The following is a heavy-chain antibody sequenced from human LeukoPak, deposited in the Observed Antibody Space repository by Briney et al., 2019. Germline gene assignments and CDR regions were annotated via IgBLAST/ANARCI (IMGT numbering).Heavy chain of an antibody. CDR2: ISGSGGST. J-gene: IGHJ6*04. D-gene: IGHD2-2*01. V-gene: IGHV3-23*01. Sequence: GGSLRLSCAASGFTFSSYAMSWVRQAPGKGLEWVSAISGSGGSTYYADSVKGRFTISRDNSKNTLYLQMNSLRAEDTAVYYCAKLKVCSSTSCYGGDYYYYGMDVWGKGTTVTVSS. CDR1: GFTFSSYA. CDR3: AKLKVCSSTSCYGGDYYYYGMDV.